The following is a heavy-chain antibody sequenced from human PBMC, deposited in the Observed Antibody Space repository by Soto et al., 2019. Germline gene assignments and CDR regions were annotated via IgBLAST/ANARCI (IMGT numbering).Heavy chain of an antibody. CDR1: GYTFTGYY. D-gene: IGHD6-13*01. Sequence: ASVKVSCKASGYTFTGYYMHWVRHAPGQGLEWMGWINPNSGGTNYAQKFQGWVTMTRDTSISTAYMELSRLRSDDTAVYYCARGLWYSSSWYYFDYWGQGTLVTVSS. J-gene: IGHJ4*02. CDR2: INPNSGGT. CDR3: ARGLWYSSSWYYFDY. V-gene: IGHV1-2*04.